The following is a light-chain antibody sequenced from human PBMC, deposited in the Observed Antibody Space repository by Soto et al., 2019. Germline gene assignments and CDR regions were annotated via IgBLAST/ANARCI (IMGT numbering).Light chain of an antibody. J-gene: IGLJ3*02. CDR3: CSYAGSYTPNWV. Sequence: QSALTQPRSVSGSPGQSVTISCTGTSSDVGGYYYVSWYQQHPGKAPKLMIYDVSKRPSGVPDRFSGSKSGNTASLTISGLQAEDEADYYCCSYAGSYTPNWVFGGGTKLTVL. CDR2: DVS. CDR1: SSDVGGYYY. V-gene: IGLV2-11*01.